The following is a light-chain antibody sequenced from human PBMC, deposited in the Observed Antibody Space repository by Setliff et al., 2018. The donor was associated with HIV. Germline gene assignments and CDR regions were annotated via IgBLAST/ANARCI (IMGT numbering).Light chain of an antibody. CDR2: DVS. J-gene: IGLJ1*01. Sequence: QSALTQPASVSGSPGQSITISCIGTSSDVGGYDFVSWYQQRPGKAPKLIIFDVSERPSGVSHRFSASKSGNTASLTISGRQTEDEANYFCASYRSPATYVFGIGTKVTVL. V-gene: IGLV2-14*03. CDR1: SSDVGGYDF. CDR3: ASYRSPATYV.